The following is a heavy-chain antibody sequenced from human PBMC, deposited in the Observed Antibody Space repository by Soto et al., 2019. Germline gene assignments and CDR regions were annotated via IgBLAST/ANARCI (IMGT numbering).Heavy chain of an antibody. V-gene: IGHV2-5*02. J-gene: IGHJ4*02. Sequence: QITLNESGPTVVKPAATLTLTCTFSGFSLTTSGVGEGWIRQSPGKAPEWLGLIYWDDDKRYSASLKSRLTITKDTSKNQVVLTIASVDPADTATYYCAHRILRTVFGLVTTTAIYFDFWGQGTPVVVSS. CDR1: GFSLTTSGVG. D-gene: IGHD3-3*01. CDR3: AHRILRTVFGLVTTTAIYFDF. CDR2: IYWDDDK.